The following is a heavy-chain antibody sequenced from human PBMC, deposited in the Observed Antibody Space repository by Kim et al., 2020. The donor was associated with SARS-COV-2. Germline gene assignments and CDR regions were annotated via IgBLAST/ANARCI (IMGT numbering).Heavy chain of an antibody. V-gene: IGHV3-21*04. CDR3: ARDLVTWGAGTFDY. D-gene: IGHD6-13*01. J-gene: IGHJ4*02. Sequence: DPAKGEFTRSRDNAKNSLYLQMNSLRVEDTAVYYCARDLVTWGAGTFDYWGQGALVTVSS.